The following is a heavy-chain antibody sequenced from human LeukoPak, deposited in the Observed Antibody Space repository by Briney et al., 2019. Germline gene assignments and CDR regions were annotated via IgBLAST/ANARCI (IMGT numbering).Heavy chain of an antibody. CDR1: GFPFGSYA. V-gene: IGHV3-64D*09. Sequence: GGSLRLSCSASGFPFGSYAMHWVRQAPGKGLEYVSAISDSGGSTYYADSVKGRFTISRDNSKNTLYLQMSSLRAEDTAVYFCVRGYSFGPYGMDVWGQGTTVTVSS. J-gene: IGHJ6*02. CDR3: VRGYSFGPYGMDV. D-gene: IGHD2-15*01. CDR2: ISDSGGST.